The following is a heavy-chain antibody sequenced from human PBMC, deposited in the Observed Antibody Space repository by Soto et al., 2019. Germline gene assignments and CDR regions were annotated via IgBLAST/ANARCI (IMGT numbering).Heavy chain of an antibody. V-gene: IGHV4-59*01. CDR3: ARELPEIVGSGPFDY. D-gene: IGHD1-26*01. Sequence: PSETLSLTCTVSGGSISSYYWSWIRQPPGKGLEWIGYIYYSGSTNYNPSLKSRVTISVDTSKNQFSLKLSSVTAADTAVYYCARELPEIVGSGPFDYWGQGTLVTVSS. J-gene: IGHJ4*02. CDR1: GGSISSYY. CDR2: IYYSGST.